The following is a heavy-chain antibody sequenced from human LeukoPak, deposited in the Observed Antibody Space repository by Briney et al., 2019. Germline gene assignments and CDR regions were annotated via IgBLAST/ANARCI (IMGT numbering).Heavy chain of an antibody. CDR2: INPNSGGT. CDR3: ASVPIVGTFLFDY. V-gene: IGHV1-2*02. Sequence: ASVKVSCKASGYTFTGHYMHWVRQAPGQGLEWMGWINPNSGGTNYAQKFQGRVTMARDTSISTAYMELSRLRSDDTAVYYCASVPIVGTFLFDYWGQGTLVTVSS. J-gene: IGHJ4*02. D-gene: IGHD1-26*01. CDR1: GYTFTGHY.